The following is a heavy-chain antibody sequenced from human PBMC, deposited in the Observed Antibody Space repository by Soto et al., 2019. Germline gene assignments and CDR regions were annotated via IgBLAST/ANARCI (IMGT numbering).Heavy chain of an antibody. CDR3: ARTSVNWGTRGLVDY. CDR2: LYWDDDK. V-gene: IGHV2-5*02. J-gene: IGHJ4*02. D-gene: IGHD7-27*01. CDR1: GFSLSTSGVC. Sequence: QITLKESGPTLVKPTQTLTLTCTFSGFSLSTSGVCVGWIRQPPEKALEWLAFLYWDDDKRYTPSLKRRLTIANDTSKDQVLLTMTTMVPVDTATYYCARTSVNWGTRGLVDYWGEGALVTVAS.